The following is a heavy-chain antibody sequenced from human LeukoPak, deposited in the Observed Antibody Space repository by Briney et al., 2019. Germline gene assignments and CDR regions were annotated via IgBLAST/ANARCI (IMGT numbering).Heavy chain of an antibody. CDR2: TYYRSKWYN. CDR1: GDSVSSNSAA. D-gene: IGHD4-11*01. Sequence: SQTLSLTCAISGDSVSSNSAAWNWIRQSPSRGLEWLGRTYYRSKWYNDYAVSVKSRITINPDTSKNQFSLQLNSVTPEDTAVYYCVRDRQKSSGPRVTYYYYYYMDVWGKGTTVTVSS. V-gene: IGHV6-1*01. CDR3: VRDRQKSSGPRVTYYYYYYMDV. J-gene: IGHJ6*03.